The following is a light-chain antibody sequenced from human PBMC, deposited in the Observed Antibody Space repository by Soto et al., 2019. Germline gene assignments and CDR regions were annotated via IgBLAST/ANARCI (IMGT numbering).Light chain of an antibody. V-gene: IGLV2-14*01. J-gene: IGLJ1*01. CDR3: YSYTSSSARV. Sequence: QSVLTQPASVSGSPGQSITISCTGTSSDIGGYNYVSWYQQHPGKAPKLIIYEVSHRPSGVSNRFSGSKSDNTASLTISGLQAEDEADYYCYSYTSSSARVFGPGTKLTVL. CDR2: EVS. CDR1: SSDIGGYNY.